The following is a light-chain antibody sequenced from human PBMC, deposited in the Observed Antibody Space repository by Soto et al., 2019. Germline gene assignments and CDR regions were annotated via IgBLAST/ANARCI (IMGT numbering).Light chain of an antibody. J-gene: IGKJ1*01. Sequence: AIHMTQSPSSLSASVGDRVTITCRASQAIRDDLCWYQQKPGKAQKLLIWAAYNLQSVVPSRFSGSGSGTDFTLTISSLQPEEFATYYCLQDVNFPRTFGQGTRVEIK. CDR1: QAIRDD. V-gene: IGKV1-6*01. CDR2: AAY. CDR3: LQDVNFPRT.